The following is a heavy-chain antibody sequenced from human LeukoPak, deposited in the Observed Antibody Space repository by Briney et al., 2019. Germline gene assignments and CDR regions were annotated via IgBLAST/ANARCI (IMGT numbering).Heavy chain of an antibody. CDR2: IRSKAYGGTT. V-gene: IGHV3-49*04. CDR3: TREGIPYRYGSGSSTGFDY. Sequence: PGGSLRLSCAASGFTFSTYDMNWVRQAPGKGLEWVGFIRSKAYGGTTEYAASVKGRFTISRDDSKSIAYLQMNSLKTEDTAVYYCTREGIPYRYGSGSSTGFDYWGQGTLVTVSS. CDR1: GFTFSTYD. D-gene: IGHD3-10*01. J-gene: IGHJ4*02.